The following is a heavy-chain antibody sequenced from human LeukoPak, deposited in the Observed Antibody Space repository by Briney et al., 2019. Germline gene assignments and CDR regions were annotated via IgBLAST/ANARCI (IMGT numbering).Heavy chain of an antibody. CDR2: INPNSGGT. Sequence: ASVKVSCKASGYTFTGYYMHWVRQAPGQGLEWMGRINPNSGGTNYAQTLQGRVTLTTDTSTSTAYMELGSLRSDDTAVYYCARADKSAYISSSKNWFDPWGQGTLVTVSS. CDR1: GYTFTGYY. V-gene: IGHV1-2*06. CDR3: ARADKSAYISSSKNWFDP. D-gene: IGHD6-13*01. J-gene: IGHJ5*02.